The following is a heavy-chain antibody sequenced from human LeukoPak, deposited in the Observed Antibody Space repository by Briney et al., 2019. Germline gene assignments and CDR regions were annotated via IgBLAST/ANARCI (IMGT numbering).Heavy chain of an antibody. CDR3: AKDRTPIRRNNYFDY. D-gene: IGHD1-14*01. J-gene: IGHJ4*02. CDR2: ISYDGSNK. V-gene: IGHV3-30*18. Sequence: GGSLRLSCAASGFTFSSYGMHWVRQAPGKGLEWVAVISYDGSNKYYADSVKGRFTISRDNSKNTLYLQMNSLRAEDTAVYYCAKDRTPIRRNNYFDYWGQGTLVTVSS. CDR1: GFTFSSYG.